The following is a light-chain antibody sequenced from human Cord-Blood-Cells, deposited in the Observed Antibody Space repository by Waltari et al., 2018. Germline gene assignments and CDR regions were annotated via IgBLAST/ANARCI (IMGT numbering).Light chain of an antibody. CDR1: PSFLYSSNNKNY. CDR3: QQYYSTPFT. CDR2: WAS. J-gene: IGKJ3*01. Sequence: DIVMTQSPDSLPVSLVVRATINCKSIPSFLYSSNNKNYLAWYQQKPGQPPKLLIYWASTRESGVPDRFSGSGSGTDFTLTISSLQAEDVAVYYCQQYYSTPFTFGPGTKVDIK. V-gene: IGKV4-1*01.